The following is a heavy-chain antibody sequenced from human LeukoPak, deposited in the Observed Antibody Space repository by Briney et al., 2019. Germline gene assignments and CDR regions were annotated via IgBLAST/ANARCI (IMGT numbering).Heavy chain of an antibody. J-gene: IGHJ4*02. CDR3: ARSWRDGYKDY. Sequence: SETLSLTCTVSGGSISSSSYYWGWIRQPPGKGLEWIGSIYYSGSTYYNPSLKSRVTISVDTSKNQSSLKLSSVTAADTAVYYCARSWRDGYKDYWGQGTLVTVSS. CDR1: GGSISSSSYY. V-gene: IGHV4-39*07. D-gene: IGHD5-24*01. CDR2: IYYSGST.